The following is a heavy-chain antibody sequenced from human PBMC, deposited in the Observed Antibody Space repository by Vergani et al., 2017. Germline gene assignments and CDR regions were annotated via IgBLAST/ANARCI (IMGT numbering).Heavy chain of an antibody. CDR2: IYSGGST. CDR1: GFTVSSKY. CDR3: AKEGLYSSSWYYSC. Sequence: EVQLVESGGGLIQPGGSLRLSCAASGFTVSSKYMSWVRQAPGKGLEWVSVIYSGGSTYYADSVKGRFTISRDNSKNTLYLQMNSLRAEDTAVYYCAKEGLYSSSWYYSCWGQGTLVTVSS. V-gene: IGHV3-53*01. D-gene: IGHD6-13*01. J-gene: IGHJ4*02.